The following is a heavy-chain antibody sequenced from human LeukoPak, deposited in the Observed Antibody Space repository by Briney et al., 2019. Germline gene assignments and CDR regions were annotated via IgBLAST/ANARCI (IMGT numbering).Heavy chain of an antibody. V-gene: IGHV3-74*01. CDR3: AKGEQWLVLYFQH. CDR1: GFTFSTYW. CDR2: INPDGSRT. D-gene: IGHD6-19*01. Sequence: GGSLRLSCAASGFTFSTYWMHWVRQAPGKGLVWVSRINPDGSRTDYADSVKGRFTISRDNAKNTLYLQMNSLRAEDTAVYYCAKGEQWLVLYFQHWGQGTLVTVSS. J-gene: IGHJ1*01.